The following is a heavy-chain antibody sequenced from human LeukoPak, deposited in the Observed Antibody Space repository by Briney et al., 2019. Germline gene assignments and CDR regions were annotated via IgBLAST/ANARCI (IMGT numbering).Heavy chain of an antibody. Sequence: SETLSLTCTVSGGSISSYYWSWIRQPPGKGLEWVGYMYYSGSINYNPSLKSRVIISVDKSKNQFALKLTSVTAADTAVYYCARLQLRHCSRTSCANEFDYWGQGTLVTVSS. V-gene: IGHV4-59*01. J-gene: IGHJ4*02. CDR1: GGSISSYY. CDR3: ARLQLRHCSRTSCANEFDY. D-gene: IGHD2-2*01. CDR2: MYYSGSI.